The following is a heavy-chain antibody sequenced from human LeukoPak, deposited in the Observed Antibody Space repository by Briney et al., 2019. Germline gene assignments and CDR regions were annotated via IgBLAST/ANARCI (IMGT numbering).Heavy chain of an antibody. D-gene: IGHD6-19*01. J-gene: IGHJ4*02. V-gene: IGHV1-18*01. CDR2: ISAYNANT. Sequence: ASVNLSRKSSGYTFTIYGISWVRHAPGQGLEWMGWISAYNANTNYAQKLQGRVTMTTDTSTSTAYMELRSLRSDDTAVYYCARGHSSGWYRSYDYFDYWGQGTLVTVSS. CDR1: GYTFTIYG. CDR3: ARGHSSGWYRSYDYFDY.